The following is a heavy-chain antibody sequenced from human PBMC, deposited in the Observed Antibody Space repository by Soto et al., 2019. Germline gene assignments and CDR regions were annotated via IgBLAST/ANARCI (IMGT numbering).Heavy chain of an antibody. CDR2: INHSGST. Sequence: PSETLSLPCAVVGGSFSGYGWSRLRQPPGKGLEWVGEINHSGSTNYTPSLKSRVTISVDTSKNQFSLKLSSVTAAGTAVYYCARDNSGSYYPSGFDYWGQGTLVTVSS. J-gene: IGHJ4*02. D-gene: IGHD1-26*01. CDR1: GGSFSGYG. V-gene: IGHV4-34*01. CDR3: ARDNSGSYYPSGFDY.